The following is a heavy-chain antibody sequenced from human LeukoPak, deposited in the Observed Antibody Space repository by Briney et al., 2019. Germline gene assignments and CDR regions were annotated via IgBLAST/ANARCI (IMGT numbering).Heavy chain of an antibody. V-gene: IGHV3-23*01. CDR3: AKERWLLPDYWYFDL. CDR2: ISGSGGST. Sequence: EGSLRLSCAASGFTFSSYWMSWVRQAPGKGLEWVSAISGSGGSTYYADSVKGRFTISRDNSKNTLYLQMNSLRAEDTAVYYCAKERWLLPDYWYFDLWGRGTLVTVSS. D-gene: IGHD3-22*01. J-gene: IGHJ2*01. CDR1: GFTFSSYW.